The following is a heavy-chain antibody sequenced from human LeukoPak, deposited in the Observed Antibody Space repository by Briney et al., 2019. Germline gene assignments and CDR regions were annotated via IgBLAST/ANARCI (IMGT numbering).Heavy chain of an antibody. D-gene: IGHD3-3*01. CDR2: IYYSGST. Sequence: SETLSLTCTVSGGSISSYYWSWIRQPPGKGLEWIGYIYYSGSTNYNPSLKSRVTISVDTSKNQFSLKLSSLTPADTAVYYSARFNHEFRSGYYPDDAFDIWGQGTMVTVSS. CDR3: ARFNHEFRSGYYPDDAFDI. V-gene: IGHV4-59*08. CDR1: GGSISSYY. J-gene: IGHJ3*02.